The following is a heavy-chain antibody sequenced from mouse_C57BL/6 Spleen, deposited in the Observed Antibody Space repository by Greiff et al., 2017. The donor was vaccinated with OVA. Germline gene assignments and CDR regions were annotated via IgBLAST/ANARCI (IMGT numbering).Heavy chain of an antibody. Sequence: QVQLQQPGAELVKPGASVKMSCKASGYTFTSYWITWVKQRPGQGLEWIGDIYPGSGSTNYNEKFKSKATLTVDTSSSTAYMQLSSLTSEDSAVYYCARPYCSSPYFDYWGQGTTLTVSS. J-gene: IGHJ2*01. CDR2: IYPGSGST. CDR3: ARPYCSSPYFDY. D-gene: IGHD1-1*01. CDR1: GYTFTSYW. V-gene: IGHV1-55*01.